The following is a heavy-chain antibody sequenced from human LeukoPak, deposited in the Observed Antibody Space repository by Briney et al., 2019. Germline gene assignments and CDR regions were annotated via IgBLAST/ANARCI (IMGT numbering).Heavy chain of an antibody. CDR2: IYSDGDT. CDR3: ATPSGGY. Sequence: GGSLRLSCAASGFAVFSNYMNWARQAPGKGLEWVSVIYSDGDTSYADSVKGRFTISRDISKNTLYLQMNSLRAEDTAVYYCATPSGGYWGQGTLVTVSS. D-gene: IGHD6-25*01. CDR1: GFAVFSNY. J-gene: IGHJ4*02. V-gene: IGHV3-66*01.